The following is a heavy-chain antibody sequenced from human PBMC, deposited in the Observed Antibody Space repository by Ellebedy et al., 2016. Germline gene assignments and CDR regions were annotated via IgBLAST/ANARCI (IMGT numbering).Heavy chain of an antibody. V-gene: IGHV4-38-2*02. CDR2: IYYSGST. CDR1: GYSISSGYY. J-gene: IGHJ4*02. Sequence: SETLSLXXTVSGYSISSGYYWGWIRQPPGKGLEWIGSIYYSGSTYYNPSLKSRVTISVDTSKNQFSLKLSSVTAADTAVYYCASAKVGATLYWGQGTLVTVSS. CDR3: ASAKVGATLY. D-gene: IGHD1-26*01.